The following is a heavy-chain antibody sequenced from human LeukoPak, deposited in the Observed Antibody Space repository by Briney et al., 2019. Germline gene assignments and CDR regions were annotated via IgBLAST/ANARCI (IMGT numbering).Heavy chain of an antibody. CDR1: GASVSSYY. D-gene: IGHD6-19*01. CDR3: AGERGEEYSSGWYKTNFFDN. Sequence: SETLSLTCTVSGASVSSYYWSWIRQPPGKGLEWIGYIYYSESTNYNPSLKSRVAISADMSKKQISLKLTSVTGADTAVYYCAGERGEEYSSGWYKTNFFDNWGQGIRVTVSS. J-gene: IGHJ4*02. CDR2: IYYSEST. V-gene: IGHV4-59*02.